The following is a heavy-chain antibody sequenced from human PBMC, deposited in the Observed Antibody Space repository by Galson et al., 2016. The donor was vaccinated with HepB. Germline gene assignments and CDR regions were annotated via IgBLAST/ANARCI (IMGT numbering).Heavy chain of an antibody. V-gene: IGHV3-9*01. Sequence: SLRLSCAASGFTFDDYAMHWVRQAPEKGLEWVSGISWNRGSIGYADSVKGRFTISRDNAKNSLYLQMNSLRAEDTALYYCVRSRWYRGWFDFWGQGTLVTVSS. CDR1: GFTFDDYA. CDR3: VRSRWYRGWFDF. CDR2: ISWNRGSI. J-gene: IGHJ4*02. D-gene: IGHD6-13*01.